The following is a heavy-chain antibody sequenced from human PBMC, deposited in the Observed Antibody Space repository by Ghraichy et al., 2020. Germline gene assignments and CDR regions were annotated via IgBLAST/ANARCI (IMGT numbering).Heavy chain of an antibody. CDR3: ATDKDPYSSSWYQGY. J-gene: IGHJ4*02. Sequence: LSLTCVASGFTFSSYSMNWVRQAPGKGLEWVSSISSSSSYIYYADSVKGRFTISRDNAKNSLYLQMNSLRAEDTAVYYCATDKDPYSSSWYQGYWGQGTLVTVSS. D-gene: IGHD6-13*01. CDR1: GFTFSSYS. V-gene: IGHV3-21*01. CDR2: ISSSSSYI.